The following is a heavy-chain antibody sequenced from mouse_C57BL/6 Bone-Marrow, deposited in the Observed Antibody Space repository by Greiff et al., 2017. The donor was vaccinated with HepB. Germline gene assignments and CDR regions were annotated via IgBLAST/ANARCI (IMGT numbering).Heavy chain of an antibody. CDR1: GYTFTDYY. Sequence: VQLVESGAELVRPGASVKLSCKASGYTFTDYYINWVKQRPGQGLEWIARIYPGSGNTYYNEKFKGKATLTAEKSSSTAYMQLSSLTSEDSAVYFCARQGDDGYFYYWGQGTTLTVSS. V-gene: IGHV1-76*01. D-gene: IGHD2-3*01. J-gene: IGHJ2*01. CDR3: ARQGDDGYFYY. CDR2: IYPGSGNT.